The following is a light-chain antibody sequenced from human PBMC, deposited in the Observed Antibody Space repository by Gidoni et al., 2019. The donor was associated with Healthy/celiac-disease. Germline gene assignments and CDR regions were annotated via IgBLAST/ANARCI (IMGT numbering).Light chain of an antibody. J-gene: IGLJ2*01. CDR2: YDS. Sequence: SYVLTQPHPVSVAPGKTARITCGGNNIGSKSVHWYQQKPGQAPVLVIYYDSDRPSVIPERFSGSNSGNTATLTISRVEAGDEADYYCQVWDSSSDHVVFGGGTKLTVL. CDR3: QVWDSSSDHVV. V-gene: IGLV3-21*04. CDR1: NIGSKS.